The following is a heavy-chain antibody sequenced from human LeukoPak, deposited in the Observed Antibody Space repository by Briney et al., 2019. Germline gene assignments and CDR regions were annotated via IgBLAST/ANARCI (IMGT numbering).Heavy chain of an antibody. CDR3: VRDKGGTYRFDF. CDR2: FYNSGST. Sequence: SETLSLTCTVSGGSISSYYWSWIRQPPGKGLEWIGYFYNSGSTNYNPSLKSRVTMSVDTSKNQFSLRLSSVTAAGTAVYYCVRDKGGTYRFDFWGQGTLVTVSS. J-gene: IGHJ4*02. V-gene: IGHV4-59*01. D-gene: IGHD1-26*01. CDR1: GGSISSYY.